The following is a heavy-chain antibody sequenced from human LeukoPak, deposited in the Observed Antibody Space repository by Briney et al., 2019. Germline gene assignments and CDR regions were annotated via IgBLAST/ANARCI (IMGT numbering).Heavy chain of an antibody. D-gene: IGHD4-11*01. CDR1: CYSFTTFW. CDR2: IFPRDSDT. Sequence: GEALKISFQTPCYSFTTFWIAWVRPMPGKGLGWMVIIFPRDSDTMYSPCFEAQVTFSIDKSITTAYLESTGLKASDNAIYYCARPFSRKYSTPDFWGQGPLVTVSS. CDR3: ARPFSRKYSTPDF. J-gene: IGHJ4*02. V-gene: IGHV5-51*01.